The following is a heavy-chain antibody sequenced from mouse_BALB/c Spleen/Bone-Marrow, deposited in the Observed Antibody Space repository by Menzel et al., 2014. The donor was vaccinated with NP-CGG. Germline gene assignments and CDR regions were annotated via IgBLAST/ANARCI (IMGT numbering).Heavy chain of an antibody. Sequence: VQLQESGAELVRPGSSVKISCKASGYAFSNFWMNWVKQRPGQGLEWIGQIHPGDGDTNNNGKFKGKATLTTDKSSSTAYTQLSSLSSEDSAVYFCARVHYGNLDYWGQGTTLTVSS. J-gene: IGHJ2*01. CDR2: IHPGDGDT. V-gene: IGHV1-80*01. CDR3: ARVHYGNLDY. CDR1: GYAFSNFW. D-gene: IGHD2-1*01.